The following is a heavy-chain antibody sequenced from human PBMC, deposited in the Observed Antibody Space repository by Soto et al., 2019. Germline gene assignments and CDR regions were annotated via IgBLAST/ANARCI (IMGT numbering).Heavy chain of an antibody. Sequence: GGSLRLSCAASGFTFSSYWMSWVRQAPGKGLEWVANIKQDGSEKYYVDSVKGRFTISRDNAKNSLYLQMNSLRAEDTAVYYCARDLYSSSWSDRRYYYYYYMDVWGKGTTVTVSS. D-gene: IGHD6-13*01. CDR2: IKQDGSEK. CDR3: ARDLYSSSWSDRRYYYYYYMDV. J-gene: IGHJ6*03. CDR1: GFTFSSYW. V-gene: IGHV3-7*01.